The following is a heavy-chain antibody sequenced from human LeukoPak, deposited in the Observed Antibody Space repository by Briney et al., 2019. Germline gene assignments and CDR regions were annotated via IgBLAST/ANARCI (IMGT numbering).Heavy chain of an antibody. J-gene: IGHJ4*02. CDR1: GFTFSTYG. V-gene: IGHV3-23*01. CDR3: ANARGG. Sequence: NPGGSLRLSCAASGFTFSTYGMNWVRQAPGKGLEWVSAISGSGGGTYYADSVKGRFTISRDNSKNTLFLEMNSLRADDTAIYYCANARGGWGQGTLVNVSS. D-gene: IGHD3-10*01. CDR2: ISGSGGGT.